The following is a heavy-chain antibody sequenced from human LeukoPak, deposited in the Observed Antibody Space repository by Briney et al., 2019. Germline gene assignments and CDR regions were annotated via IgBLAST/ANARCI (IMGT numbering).Heavy chain of an antibody. CDR3: ARWTDWYFDL. J-gene: IGHJ2*01. D-gene: IGHD3/OR15-3a*01. V-gene: IGHV3-7*01. CDR2: IKEDGSDK. Sequence: GGSLRLSCAASEISFSNYWMTWIRQAPEKGLQWVANIKEDGSDKNYADSVKGRFTISRDNAKNLLYLQMNSLRAEDTAVYYCARWTDWYFDLWGRGTLVTVSS. CDR1: EISFSNYW.